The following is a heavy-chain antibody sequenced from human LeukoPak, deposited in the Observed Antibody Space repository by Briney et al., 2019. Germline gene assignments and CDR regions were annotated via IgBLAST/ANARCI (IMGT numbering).Heavy chain of an antibody. Sequence: ASVKVSCKASGGTFSSYAISWVRQAPGQGLEWMGGIIPIFGTANYAQKFQGRVTITADKSTSTAYMELSSLRSEDTAVYYCASQYGSGSYYNTFDYWGQGTLVTVSS. D-gene: IGHD3-10*01. V-gene: IGHV1-69*06. J-gene: IGHJ4*02. CDR2: IIPIFGTA. CDR1: GGTFSSYA. CDR3: ASQYGSGSYYNTFDY.